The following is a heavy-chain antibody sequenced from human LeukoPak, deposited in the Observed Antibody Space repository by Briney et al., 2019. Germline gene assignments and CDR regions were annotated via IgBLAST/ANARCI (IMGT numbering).Heavy chain of an antibody. CDR1: GGTFSSYA. D-gene: IGHD6-13*01. CDR2: IIPILGIA. CDR3: ASVAAAHMSYFDY. Sequence: SVKVSCKASGGTFSSYAISWVRQAPGQGLEWMGRIIPILGIANYAQKFQGRVTITADKSTSTAYMELSSLRSEDTAVYYCASVAAAHMSYFDYWGQGTLVTVSS. V-gene: IGHV1-69*04. J-gene: IGHJ4*02.